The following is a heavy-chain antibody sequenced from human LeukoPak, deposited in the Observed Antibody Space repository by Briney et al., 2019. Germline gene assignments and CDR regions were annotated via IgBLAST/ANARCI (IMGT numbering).Heavy chain of an antibody. J-gene: IGHJ4*02. CDR1: GGSISSYY. CDR2: IYYSGST. Sequence: SETLSLTCTVSGGSISSYYWSWIRQPPGKGLEWIGYIYYSGSTNYNPSLKSRVTISVDTSKNQFSLKLSSVTAADTAVYYCARHYRGNDFWSGSPGYFDYWGQGTLVTVSS. CDR3: ARHYRGNDFWSGSPGYFDY. D-gene: IGHD3-3*01. V-gene: IGHV4-59*01.